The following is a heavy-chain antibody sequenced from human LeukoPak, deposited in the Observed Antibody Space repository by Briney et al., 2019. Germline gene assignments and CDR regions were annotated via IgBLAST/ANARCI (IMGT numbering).Heavy chain of an antibody. J-gene: IGHJ4*02. CDR1: GFTFSSYA. CDR3: AAKSCTGSKCYRPMDY. CDR2: ISGSGGTT. Sequence: GGSLRLSCAASGFTFSSYAINLVRQAPGKGLEWVSVISGSGGTTYYADSVKARFTISRDNSKNTLSLQMNSLSVEDTAVSSCAAKSCTGSKCYRPMDYWGQGILVTVSS. V-gene: IGHV3-23*01. D-gene: IGHD2-8*02.